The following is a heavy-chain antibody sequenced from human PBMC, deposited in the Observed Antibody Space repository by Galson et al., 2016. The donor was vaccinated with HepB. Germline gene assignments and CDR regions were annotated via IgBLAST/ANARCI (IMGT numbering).Heavy chain of an antibody. Sequence: SLRLSCAASGLPSNNYAMHWVRQAPGKGLECVSLISGDGRNTYYADSVKGRFSISRDNSKKSLYLEMNSLRTEDTAFYYCGILYGAFDPWGQGTLVTVSS. CDR1: GLPSNNYA. V-gene: IGHV3-43*02. CDR2: ISGDGRNT. D-gene: IGHD2/OR15-2a*01. CDR3: GILYGAFDP. J-gene: IGHJ5*02.